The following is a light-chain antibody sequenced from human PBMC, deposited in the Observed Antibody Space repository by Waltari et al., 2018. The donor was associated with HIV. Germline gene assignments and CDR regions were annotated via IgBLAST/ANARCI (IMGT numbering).Light chain of an antibody. Sequence: EIVMTQSPATLSVSPGERATLSCRASQSVSSNLAWDQQKPGQAPKVRIYGASTRATGIPARFSGSGSGTEFTLTISSLQSEDFAVYYCQQYYSWPLTFGQGTKVEIK. CDR3: QQYYSWPLT. J-gene: IGKJ1*01. CDR2: GAS. CDR1: QSVSSN. V-gene: IGKV3-15*01.